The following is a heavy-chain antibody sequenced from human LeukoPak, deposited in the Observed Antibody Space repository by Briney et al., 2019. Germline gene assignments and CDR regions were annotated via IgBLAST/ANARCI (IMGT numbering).Heavy chain of an antibody. D-gene: IGHD1-1*01. Sequence: SETLSLTCTVSGGSISSGGYYWSWIRQPPGKGLEWIGYIYHSGSTYYNPSLKSRVTISVDRSKNQFSLKLSSVTAADTAVYYCAGTSTGTPSHFDYWGQGTLVTVSS. V-gene: IGHV4-30-2*01. J-gene: IGHJ4*02. CDR1: GGSISSGGYY. CDR2: IYHSGST. CDR3: AGTSTGTPSHFDY.